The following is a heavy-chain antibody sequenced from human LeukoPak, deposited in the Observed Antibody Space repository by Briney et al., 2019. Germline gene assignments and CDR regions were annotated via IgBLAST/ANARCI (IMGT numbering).Heavy chain of an antibody. Sequence: GGSLRLSCAASGFTFSSYGMHWVRQAPGKGLEWVAVISYDGSNKYYADSVKGRFTISRDNSKNTLYLQMNSLRAEDTAVYYCARGPLEYYYGSGSYAPFDYWGQGTLVTVSS. CDR3: ARGPLEYYYGSGSYAPFDY. J-gene: IGHJ4*02. CDR2: ISYDGSNK. CDR1: GFTFSSYG. D-gene: IGHD3-10*01. V-gene: IGHV3-30*03.